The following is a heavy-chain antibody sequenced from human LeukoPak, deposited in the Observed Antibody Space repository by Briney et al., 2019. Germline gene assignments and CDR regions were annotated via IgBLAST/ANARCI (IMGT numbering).Heavy chain of an antibody. CDR3: ARDFSGSKGLLDY. J-gene: IGHJ4*02. Sequence: GGSLRLSCAASGFTFSTYSMNWVRQAPGKGLEWVSSISSSSSYKYYADSLKGRFTISRDNAKNSLYLQMNSLRAEDTAVYYCARDFSGSKGLLDYWGQGTLVTVSS. CDR2: ISSSSSYK. D-gene: IGHD1-26*01. V-gene: IGHV3-21*04. CDR1: GFTFSTYS.